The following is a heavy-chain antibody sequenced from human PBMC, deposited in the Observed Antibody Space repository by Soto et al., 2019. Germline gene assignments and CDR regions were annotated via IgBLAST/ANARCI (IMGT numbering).Heavy chain of an antibody. J-gene: IGHJ4*02. CDR1: GGTFSSYA. V-gene: IGHV1-69*06. Sequence: QVQLVQSGAEVKKPGSSVKVSCKDSGGTFSSYAISWVQQAPGQGLEWMGGIIPIFGTANYAQKFQGRVTITADKSTSTAYMELSSLRSEDTAVYYCARRHCSSTSCYPDYWGQGTLVTVSS. D-gene: IGHD2-2*01. CDR2: IIPIFGTA. CDR3: ARRHCSSTSCYPDY.